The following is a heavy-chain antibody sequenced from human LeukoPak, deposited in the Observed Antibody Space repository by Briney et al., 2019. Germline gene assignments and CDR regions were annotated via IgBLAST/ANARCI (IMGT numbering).Heavy chain of an antibody. Sequence: SETLSLTCTVSGGSISSSSYYWGWIRQPPGKGLEWIGSIYYSGSTYYNPSLKSRVTISVDKSKNQFSLKLSSVTAADTAVYYCARETRSGSYYFDYWGQGTLVTVSS. D-gene: IGHD1-26*01. V-gene: IGHV4-39*07. CDR2: IYYSGST. CDR1: GGSISSSSYY. J-gene: IGHJ4*02. CDR3: ARETRSGSYYFDY.